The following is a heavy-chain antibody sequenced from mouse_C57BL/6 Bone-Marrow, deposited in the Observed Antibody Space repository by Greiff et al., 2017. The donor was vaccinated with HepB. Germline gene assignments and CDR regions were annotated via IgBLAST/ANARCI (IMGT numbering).Heavy chain of an antibody. CDR1: GYTFTSYG. D-gene: IGHD1-1*01. J-gene: IGHJ1*03. CDR2: IYPRSGNT. V-gene: IGHV1-81*01. Sequence: VKLQQSGAELARPGASVKLSCKASGYTFTSYGISWVKQRTGQGLEWIGEIYPRSGNTYYNEKFKGKATLTADKSSSTAYMELRSLTSEDSAVYFCAREDYYGSSYFYWYFDVWGTGTTVTVSS. CDR3: AREDYYGSSYFYWYFDV.